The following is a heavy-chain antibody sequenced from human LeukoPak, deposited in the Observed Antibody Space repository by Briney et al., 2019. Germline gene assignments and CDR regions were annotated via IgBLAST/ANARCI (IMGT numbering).Heavy chain of an antibody. CDR3: ARASGYSGYDFSAGEENYYYYYMDV. CDR2: ISSNGGST. CDR1: GFTFSSYA. D-gene: IGHD5-12*01. Sequence: GGSLRLSCAASGFTFSSYAMHWVRQAPGKGLEYVSAISSNGGSTYYANSVKGRFTISRDNSKNTLYLQMGSLRAEDMAVYYCARASGYSGYDFSAGEENYYYYYMDVWGKGTTVTISS. J-gene: IGHJ6*03. V-gene: IGHV3-64*01.